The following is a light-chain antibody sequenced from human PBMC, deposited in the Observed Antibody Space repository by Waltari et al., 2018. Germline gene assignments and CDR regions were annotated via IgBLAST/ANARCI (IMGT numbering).Light chain of an antibody. Sequence: QSALTQPAPVSGSPALSLTSSCTGTSSDGGGYNYVSWYQQHPDKAPKLIIYDVSQRPSGVSNRFSASKSGNTASLAISGRQAEDEADYYCSSYTTSTTLFGGGTKLTVL. V-gene: IGLV2-14*01. CDR2: DVS. CDR3: SSYTTSTTL. CDR1: SSDGGGYNY. J-gene: IGLJ2*01.